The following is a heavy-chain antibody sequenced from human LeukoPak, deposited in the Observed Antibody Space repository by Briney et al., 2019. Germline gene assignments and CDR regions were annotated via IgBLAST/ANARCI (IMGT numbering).Heavy chain of an antibody. V-gene: IGHV4-59*01. J-gene: IGHJ4*02. D-gene: IGHD4-23*01. CDR3: ARDTLGYGGNYGAYYFDY. CDR1: GGSISSYY. CDR2: IYYSGGT. Sequence: SETLSLTCTVSGGSISSYYWSWIRQPPGKGLEWIGYIYYSGGTNYNPSLKSRVTISVYTSKNQFSLKLSSVTAADTAVYYCARDTLGYGGNYGAYYFDYWGQGTLVTVSS.